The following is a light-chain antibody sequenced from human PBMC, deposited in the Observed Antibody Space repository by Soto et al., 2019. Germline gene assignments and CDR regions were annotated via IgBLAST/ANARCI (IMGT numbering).Light chain of an antibody. Sequence: QSVLTQPASVSGSPGQSITISCTGTSSDVGGYNYVSWYQQHPGKAPKLMIYVVSNRPSGVSNRFSGSKSGNTASLTISGLQAEDEADYYCSSYTSSSHVVFGGGTQLTVL. CDR1: SSDVGGYNY. V-gene: IGLV2-14*01. CDR3: SSYTSSSHVV. CDR2: VVS. J-gene: IGLJ2*01.